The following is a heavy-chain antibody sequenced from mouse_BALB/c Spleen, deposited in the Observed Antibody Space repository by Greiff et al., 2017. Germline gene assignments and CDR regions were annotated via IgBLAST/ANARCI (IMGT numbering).Heavy chain of an antibody. CDR3: ARGYYGSEDYFDY. CDR1: GYTFTDYW. D-gene: IGHD1-1*01. J-gene: IGHJ2*01. V-gene: IGHV1-69*01. CDR2: IDTSDSYT. Sequence: QVQLKQPGAELVMPGASVKMSCKASGYTFTDYWMHWVKQRPGQGLEWIGAIDTSDSYTSYNQKFKGKATLTVDESSSTAYMQLSSLTSEDSAVYYCARGYYGSEDYFDYWGQGTTLTVSS.